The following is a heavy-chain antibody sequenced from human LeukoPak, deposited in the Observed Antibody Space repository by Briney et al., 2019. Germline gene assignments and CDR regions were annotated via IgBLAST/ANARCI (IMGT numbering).Heavy chain of an antibody. Sequence: GGSLRLSCAASGLTFSKYPMTWVRQAPGKGLEWVSCISGSGTGTYYADSVKGRFTISRDNSKNTVYQEMNSLRAEDTALYYCATDYNGSGQPMFYYWGQGTLVTVSS. CDR3: ATDYNGSGQPMFYY. V-gene: IGHV3-23*01. J-gene: IGHJ4*02. CDR1: GLTFSKYP. CDR2: ISGSGTGT. D-gene: IGHD3-10*01.